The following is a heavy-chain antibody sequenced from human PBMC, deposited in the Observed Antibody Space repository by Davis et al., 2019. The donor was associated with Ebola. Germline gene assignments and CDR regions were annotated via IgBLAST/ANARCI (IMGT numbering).Heavy chain of an antibody. Sequence: MPSETLSLTCTVSGGSISSYYWSWIRQPPGKGLEWIGYIYYSGSTNYNPSLKSRVTISVDTSKNQFSLKLSSVTAADTAVYYCARVGAAAGYFDLWGRGTLVTVSS. J-gene: IGHJ2*01. CDR3: ARVGAAAGYFDL. CDR2: IYYSGST. D-gene: IGHD6-13*01. CDR1: GGSISSYY. V-gene: IGHV4-59*01.